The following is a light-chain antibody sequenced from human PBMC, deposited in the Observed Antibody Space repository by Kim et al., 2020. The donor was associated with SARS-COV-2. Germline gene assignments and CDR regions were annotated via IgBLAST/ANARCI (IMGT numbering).Light chain of an antibody. CDR3: QKYNSAPLT. Sequence: ASVGDRVTITCRARQGIRNYLAWYQQKPGKVPKLLIYAASTLQSGVPSRFSGSGSGTDFTLTISSLQPEDVATYYCQKYNSAPLTFGGGTKVEIK. CDR1: QGIRNY. CDR2: AAS. J-gene: IGKJ4*01. V-gene: IGKV1-27*01.